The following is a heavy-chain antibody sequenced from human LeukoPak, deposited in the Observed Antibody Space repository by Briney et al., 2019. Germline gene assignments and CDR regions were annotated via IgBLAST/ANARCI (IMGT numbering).Heavy chain of an antibody. CDR3: ARVRRHWDELPFDL. CDR1: GGSISSYY. CDR2: IYTSGST. V-gene: IGHV4-4*07. J-gene: IGHJ2*01. D-gene: IGHD7-27*01. Sequence: SETLSLTCTVSGGSISSYYWSWIRQPAGKGLEWIGRIYTSGSTNYNPSLKSRVTMSVDTSKNQFSLKLSSVTAADTAVYYCARVRRHWDELPFDLWGRGTLVTVSS.